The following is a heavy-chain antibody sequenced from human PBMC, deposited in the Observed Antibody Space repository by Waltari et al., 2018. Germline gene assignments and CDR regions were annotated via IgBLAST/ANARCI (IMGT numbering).Heavy chain of an antibody. Sequence: QVQLVQSGPEVKPPGASVTISCKASGYNFVTYGISWVRKAPGQGLEWLGWVSGYNGDRSYAQKFQGRITMTTDTSTSTAYMELWSLKSDDTAVYYCARRRGEWFDPWGQGTPVTVSS. CDR1: GYNFVTYG. V-gene: IGHV1-18*01. CDR2: VSGYNGDR. J-gene: IGHJ5*02. CDR3: ARRRGEWFDP.